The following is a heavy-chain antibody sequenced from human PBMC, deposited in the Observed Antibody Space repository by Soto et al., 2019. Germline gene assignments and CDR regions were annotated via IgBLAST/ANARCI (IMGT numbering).Heavy chain of an antibody. Sequence: LSLTCTVSGGSISGYYWSWIRQPPGKGLEWIGNVYYSGGAKYNPSVKRRVSISVDTSKNQFSLNLSSVTAADTAVYYCTRDGDGRMTTNPYYYYGMDVWGPGITVTVSS. CDR3: TRDGDGRMTTNPYYYYGMDV. CDR1: GGSISGYY. V-gene: IGHV4-59*01. CDR2: VYYSGGA. D-gene: IGHD2-21*02. J-gene: IGHJ6*02.